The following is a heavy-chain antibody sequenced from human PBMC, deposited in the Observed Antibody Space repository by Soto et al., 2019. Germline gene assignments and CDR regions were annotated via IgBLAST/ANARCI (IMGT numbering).Heavy chain of an antibody. CDR1: GFTFSSYG. J-gene: IGHJ5*02. V-gene: IGHV3-33*01. CDR2: IWYDGSNK. CDR3: ARDHLVRGVITPYNWFDP. D-gene: IGHD3-10*01. Sequence: GGSLRLSCAAFGFTFSSYGMHWVRQAPGKGLEWVAVIWYDGSNKYYADSVKGRFTISRDNSKNTLYLQMNSLRAEDTAVYYCARDHLVRGVITPYNWFDPWGQGTLVTVSS.